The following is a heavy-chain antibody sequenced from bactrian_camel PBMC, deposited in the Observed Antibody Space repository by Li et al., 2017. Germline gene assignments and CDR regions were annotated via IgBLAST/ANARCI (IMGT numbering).Heavy chain of an antibody. CDR2: IYTGSGST. J-gene: IGHJ4*01. D-gene: IGHD4*01. CDR3: AARDGRLCNKWDNQLYHY. V-gene: IGHV3S40*01. CDR1: GFTTTRNC. Sequence: VQLVESGGGSVQAGGSLRLSCVASGFTTTRNCVGWFRQAAGKEREGVGAIYTGSGSTYYADSVKDRFIISHDNSKNSVYLQLNGVKPEDTAVYYCAARDGRLCNKWDNQLYHYWGPGTQVTVS.